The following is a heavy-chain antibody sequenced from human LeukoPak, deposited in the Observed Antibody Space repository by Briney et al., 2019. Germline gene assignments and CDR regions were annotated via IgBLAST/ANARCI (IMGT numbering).Heavy chain of an antibody. V-gene: IGHV3-23*01. Sequence: PGGSLRLSCAASGLTFRSYAMNWVRQAPGKGLEWVSAISGSGGSTYYADSVKGRFTISRDNAKNSLYLQMNSLSAEDTAIYYCARDPQGGAFDMWGQGTMVTVSP. CDR3: ARDPQGGAFDM. J-gene: IGHJ3*02. CDR1: GLTFRSYA. CDR2: ISGSGGST. D-gene: IGHD3-16*01.